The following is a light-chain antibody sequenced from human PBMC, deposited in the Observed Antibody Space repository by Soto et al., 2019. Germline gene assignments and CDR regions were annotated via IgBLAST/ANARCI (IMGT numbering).Light chain of an antibody. CDR2: GAS. V-gene: IGKV3-20*01. CDR3: QQYGSSPHT. CDR1: QSVSSSY. Sequence: EIVLTQSRGTLSLSPGERATLSCRASQSVSSSYLAWYQHKRGQAPRLLIYGASTRATGIPDRFSGSGSGTDFTLTISRLEPEDFAVYLCQQYGSSPHTFGQGTKLEIK. J-gene: IGKJ2*01.